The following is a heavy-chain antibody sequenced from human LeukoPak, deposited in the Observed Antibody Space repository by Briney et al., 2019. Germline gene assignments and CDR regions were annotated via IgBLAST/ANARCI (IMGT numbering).Heavy chain of an antibody. CDR1: GFTFSSYD. J-gene: IGHJ4*02. CDR2: ISSTGNFI. Sequence: GGSLRLSCAASGFTFSSYDVIWVRPARGKGLVWVSSISSTGNFIYYADSLKGRFTVSRDNPKNSLYLQRNSLRAEDTAVYYCARTSMRMATAGLVDYWGQGTLVTVSS. D-gene: IGHD5-24*01. CDR3: ARTSMRMATAGLVDY. V-gene: IGHV3-21*04.